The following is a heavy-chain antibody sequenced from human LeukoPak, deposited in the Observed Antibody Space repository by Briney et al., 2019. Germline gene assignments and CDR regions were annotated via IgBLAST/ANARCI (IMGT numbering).Heavy chain of an antibody. V-gene: IGHV3-49*04. CDR2: IRRRAYGGAA. CDR1: GFAFDDFA. CDR3: SRNGLVDFDY. Sequence: GGSLRLSCTTSGFAFDDFAMSWARQPAGKGLEWVGFIRRRAYGGAAEYAASVKGRFIISRDDSKGIAYLQMNSLKTEDTAVYYCSRNGLVDFDYWGQGSRVIVSP. J-gene: IGHJ4*02.